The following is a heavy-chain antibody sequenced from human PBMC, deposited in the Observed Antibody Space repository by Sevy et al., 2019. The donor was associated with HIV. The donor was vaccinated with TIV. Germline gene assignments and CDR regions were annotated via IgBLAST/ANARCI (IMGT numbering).Heavy chain of an antibody. V-gene: IGHV3-33*01. J-gene: IGHJ4*02. CDR1: GFTFSNFG. CDR3: AGDLEEGGLRYLGY. CDR2: VYYDGKNG. D-gene: IGHD4-17*01. Sequence: GGSLRLSCAASGFTFSNFGMHWARQAPGGGLEWVAIVYYDGKNGYYADSVKGRFSISRDNSKNILYLQMNSLRAEDTAVYYCAGDLEEGGLRYLGYWGQGTLVTASS.